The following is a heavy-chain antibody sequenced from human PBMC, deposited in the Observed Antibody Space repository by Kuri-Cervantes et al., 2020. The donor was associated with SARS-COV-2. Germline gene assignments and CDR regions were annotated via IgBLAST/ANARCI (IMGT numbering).Heavy chain of an antibody. CDR3: AKAESGSSNPYFDS. CDR1: GFTFSDYY. J-gene: IGHJ4*02. CDR2: ISSSSSYT. V-gene: IGHV3-11*05. Sequence: GESLKISCAASGFTFSDYYMSWIRQAPGKGLEWVSYISSSSSYTNYADSVKGRFTISRDNAKNSLYLQMNSLGAEDTAVYYCAKAESGSSNPYFDSWGQGTLVTVSS. D-gene: IGHD5-12*01.